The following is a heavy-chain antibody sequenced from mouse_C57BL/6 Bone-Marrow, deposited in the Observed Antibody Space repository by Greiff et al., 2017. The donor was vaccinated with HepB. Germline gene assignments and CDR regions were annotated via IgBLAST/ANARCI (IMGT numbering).Heavy chain of an antibody. Sequence: EVQRVESGGGLVKPGGSLKLSCAASGFTFSSYAMSWVRQTPEKRLEWVATISDGGSYTYYPDNVKGRFTISRDNAKNNLYLQMSHLKSEDTAMYYCARDRASYWGQGTLVTVSA. D-gene: IGHD3-1*01. V-gene: IGHV5-4*01. CDR2: ISDGGSYT. J-gene: IGHJ3*01. CDR1: GFTFSSYA. CDR3: ARDRASY.